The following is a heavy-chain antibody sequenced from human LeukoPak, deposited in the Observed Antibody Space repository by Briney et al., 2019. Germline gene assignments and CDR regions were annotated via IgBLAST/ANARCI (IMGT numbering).Heavy chain of an antibody. V-gene: IGHV3-43D*03. CDR1: GFTFDDYA. CDR3: AKAGFSSSWSKPDNWFDP. CDR2: ISWDGGST. Sequence: GGSLRLSCAASGFTFDDYAMHWVRQAPGKGLEWVSLISWDGGSTYYADSVKGRFTISRDNSKNTLYLQLNSLRAEDTAVYYCAKAGFSSSWSKPDNWFDPWGQGILVTVSS. J-gene: IGHJ5*02. D-gene: IGHD6-13*01.